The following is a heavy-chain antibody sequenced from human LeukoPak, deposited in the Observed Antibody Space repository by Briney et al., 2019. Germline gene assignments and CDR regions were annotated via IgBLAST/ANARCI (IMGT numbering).Heavy chain of an antibody. J-gene: IGHJ4*02. CDR3: ARGFDSKSTYFDY. V-gene: IGHV4-59*01. CDR2: IYYSGGT. Sequence: SETLSLTCTVSGDSISSYYWSWIRQPPGKGLEWIGYIYYSGGTDYNPSLKSRVTISVDTSKNQFSLRLTSVSAADTAVYYCARGFDSKSTYFDYWGQGTLLTVSS. CDR1: GDSISSYY. D-gene: IGHD5-12*01.